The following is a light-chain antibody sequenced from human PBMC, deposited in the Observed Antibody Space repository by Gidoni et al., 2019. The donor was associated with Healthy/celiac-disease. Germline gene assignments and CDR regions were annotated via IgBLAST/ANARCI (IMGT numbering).Light chain of an antibody. CDR2: EFS. J-gene: IGLJ1*01. Sequence: HSALTQPPSSPGPPGQPVTISCTGTSRDGGGYNYVSWYQQHPGKAPKLMIYEFSKRPSGVPDRCSGSKSGNTASLTVSGVQAEDEADYYCSSYASSNNFYVFGTGTKVTVL. CDR3: SSYASSNNFYV. CDR1: SRDGGGYNY. V-gene: IGLV2-8*01.